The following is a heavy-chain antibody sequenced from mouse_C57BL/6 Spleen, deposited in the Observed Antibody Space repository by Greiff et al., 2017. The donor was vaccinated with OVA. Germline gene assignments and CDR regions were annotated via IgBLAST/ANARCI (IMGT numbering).Heavy chain of an antibody. V-gene: IGHV1-72*01. CDR2: IDPNSGGT. Sequence: QVQLQQPGAELVKPGASVKLSCKASGYTFTSYWMHWVKQRPGRGLEWIGRIDPNSGGTKYNEKFKSKATLTVDKPSSTAYMQLSSLTSEDSAVYYCARARDYGSRGRDYFDYWGQGTTLTVSS. CDR1: GYTFTSYW. CDR3: ARARDYGSRGRDYFDY. J-gene: IGHJ2*01. D-gene: IGHD1-1*01.